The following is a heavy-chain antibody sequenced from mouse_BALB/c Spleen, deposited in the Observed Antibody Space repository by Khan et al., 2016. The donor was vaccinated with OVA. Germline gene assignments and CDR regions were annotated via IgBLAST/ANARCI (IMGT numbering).Heavy chain of an antibody. Sequence: QIQLVQSGPELKKPGETVRISCKASGYTFTTAGIQWVQKMPGKGLKWIGWINTHSGVPKYAEDFKGRFAFSLEISVNTAYLQITNLKNEDTATYFGAGGGAAYYSNDGGAMDYWGQGTSVTVSS. D-gene: IGHD2-14*01. J-gene: IGHJ4*01. CDR3: AGGGAAYYSNDGGAMDY. V-gene: IGHV9-4*02. CDR2: INTHSGVP. CDR1: GYTFTTAG.